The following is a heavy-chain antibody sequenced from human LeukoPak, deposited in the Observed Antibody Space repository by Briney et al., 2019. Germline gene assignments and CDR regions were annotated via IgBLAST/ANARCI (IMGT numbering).Heavy chain of an antibody. Sequence: GGSLRLSCAASGFTFSSYGMHWVRQAPGKGLEWVAFIRYDGSNKYYADPVKGRFTISRDNSKNTLYLQMNSLRAEDTAVYYCAKARRPPPARFDYWGQGTLVTVSS. CDR3: AKARRPPPARFDY. V-gene: IGHV3-30*02. CDR2: IRYDGSNK. J-gene: IGHJ4*02. CDR1: GFTFSSYG.